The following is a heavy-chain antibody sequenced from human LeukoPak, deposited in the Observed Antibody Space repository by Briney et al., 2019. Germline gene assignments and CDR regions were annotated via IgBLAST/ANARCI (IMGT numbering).Heavy chain of an antibody. CDR2: IYYSGST. Sequence: PSQTLSLTCTVSGGSISSGGYYWSWIRQHPGKGLEWIGYIYYSGSTYYNPSLKSRVTISVDTSKNQFSLKLSSVTAADTAVYYCARERGQYQLYGMDVWGQGTTVTVSS. J-gene: IGHJ6*02. V-gene: IGHV4-31*03. CDR3: ARERGQYQLYGMDV. D-gene: IGHD2-2*01. CDR1: GGSISSGGYY.